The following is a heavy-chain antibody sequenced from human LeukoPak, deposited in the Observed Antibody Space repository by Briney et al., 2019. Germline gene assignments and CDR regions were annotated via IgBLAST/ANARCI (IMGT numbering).Heavy chain of an antibody. J-gene: IGHJ4*02. D-gene: IGHD6-13*01. CDR2: ISWNSGSI. CDR1: GFTFDDYA. V-gene: IGHV3-9*01. Sequence: GGSLRLSCAVSGFTFDDYAMHWVRQAPGKGMEWVSGISWNSGSIGYADSVKGRFTISRDNAKNSLYLQMNSLRAEDTALYYCAKDGSAAAGGIDYWGQGTLVTVSS. CDR3: AKDGSAAAGGIDY.